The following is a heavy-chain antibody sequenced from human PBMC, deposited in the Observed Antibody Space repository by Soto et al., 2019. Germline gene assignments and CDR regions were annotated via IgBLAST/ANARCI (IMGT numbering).Heavy chain of an antibody. Sequence: EASVKVSCKASGYTFTSYAMQWVRQARGQRLEWIGWIVVGSGNTNYAQKFQERVTITRDMSTSTAYMELSSLRSEDTAVYYCAAVSDIVVVVAAAFDIWGQGTMVTVSS. CDR3: AAVSDIVVVVAAAFDI. D-gene: IGHD2-15*01. CDR2: IVVGSGNT. V-gene: IGHV1-58*02. J-gene: IGHJ3*02. CDR1: GYTFTSYA.